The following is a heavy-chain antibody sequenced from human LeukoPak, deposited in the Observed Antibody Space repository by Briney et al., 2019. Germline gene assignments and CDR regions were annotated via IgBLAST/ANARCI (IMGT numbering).Heavy chain of an antibody. CDR2: IYYSGST. V-gene: IGHV4-39*07. Sequence: SETLSLTCTVSGGSISSSSYYWGWIRQPPGKGLEWIGSIYYSGSTNYNPSLKSRVTISVDTSKNQFSLKLSSVTAADTAVYYCARGVRDTHGYDYCSSTSCYYYFDYWGQGTLVTVSS. CDR3: ARGVRDTHGYDYCSSTSCYYYFDY. J-gene: IGHJ4*02. CDR1: GGSISSSSYY. D-gene: IGHD2-2*01.